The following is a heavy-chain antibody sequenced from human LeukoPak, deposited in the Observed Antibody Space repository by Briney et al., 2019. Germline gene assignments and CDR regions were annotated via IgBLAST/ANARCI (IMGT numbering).Heavy chain of an antibody. CDR2: LGRTGEYK. D-gene: IGHD2-15*01. V-gene: IGHV3-23*01. CDR1: GFTYTDYS. J-gene: IGHJ6*02. CDR3: VKDRPCGTCMPIGA. Sequence: RPGGSLRLSCSASGFTYTDYSMSWVRQVPGKGLEWVSGLGRTGEYKYYADSVKGRFTISRDNSKDMVVLQMNGLRAEDTAIYYCVKDRPCGTCMPIGAWGQGTTV.